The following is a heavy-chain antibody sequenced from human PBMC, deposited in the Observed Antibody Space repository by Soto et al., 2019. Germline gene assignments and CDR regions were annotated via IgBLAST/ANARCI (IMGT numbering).Heavy chain of an antibody. CDR1: GFTFSRNW. CDR2: INSDGSTT. CDR3: AKNPGYYYDSTGYHFDY. Sequence: GGSLRLSCAASGFTFSRNWMHWVRQAPGKGLVWVSRINSDGSTTDYADSVKGRFTISRDNSKNTLYLQMNSLRAEDTAVYYCAKNPGYYYDSTGYHFDYWGQGTLVTVSS. V-gene: IGHV3-74*01. D-gene: IGHD3-22*01. J-gene: IGHJ4*02.